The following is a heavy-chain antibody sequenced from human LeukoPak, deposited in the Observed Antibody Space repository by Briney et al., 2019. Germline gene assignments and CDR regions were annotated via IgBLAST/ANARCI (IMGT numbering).Heavy chain of an antibody. J-gene: IGHJ4*02. CDR2: IIPIFGTA. CDR3: ARRRSCSSTNCFYFDY. CDR1: GGTFSSYA. V-gene: IGHV1-69*06. D-gene: IGHD2-2*01. Sequence: SVKVSCKASGGTFSSYAISWVRQAPGQGLEWMGGIIPIFGTANYAQKFQGRVTITADKSTSTAYMELSSLRSEDTAVYYCARRRSCSSTNCFYFDYWGQGTLVTVSS.